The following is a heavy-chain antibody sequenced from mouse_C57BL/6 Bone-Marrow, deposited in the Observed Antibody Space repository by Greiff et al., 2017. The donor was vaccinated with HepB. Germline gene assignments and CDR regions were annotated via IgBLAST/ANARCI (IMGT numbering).Heavy chain of an antibody. J-gene: IGHJ1*03. D-gene: IGHD1-1*02. Sequence: EVMLVESGGDLVKPGGSLKLSCAASGFTFSSYGMSWVRQTPDKRLEWVATISSGGSYTYYPDSVKGRFTISRDNAKNTLYLQMSSLKSEDTAMYYCARGMGGYWYFDVWGTGTTVTVSS. CDR1: GFTFSSYG. CDR3: ARGMGGYWYFDV. CDR2: ISSGGSYT. V-gene: IGHV5-6*01.